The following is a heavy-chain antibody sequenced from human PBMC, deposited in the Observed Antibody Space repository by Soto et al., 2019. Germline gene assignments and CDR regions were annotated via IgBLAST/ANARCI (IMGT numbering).Heavy chain of an antibody. V-gene: IGHV4-59*01. D-gene: IGHD4-17*01. J-gene: IGHJ4*02. CDR1: GGSISSYY. CDR2: VYYTGST. Sequence: SETLSLTCTVSGGSISSYYWSWIRQPPGKGLEWIGYVYYTGSTNYNPSLGSRVTISIDTPGNQFSMEITSVTAAGTAIYYCARDTVLTGMFDFWGRGTLVTVSS. CDR3: ARDTVLTGMFDF.